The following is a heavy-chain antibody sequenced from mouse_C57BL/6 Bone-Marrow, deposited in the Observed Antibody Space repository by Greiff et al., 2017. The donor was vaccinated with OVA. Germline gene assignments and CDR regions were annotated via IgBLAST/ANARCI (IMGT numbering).Heavy chain of an antibody. J-gene: IGHJ1*03. V-gene: IGHV1-18*01. CDR3: ARWGSSYVRYFDV. CDR1: GYTFTDYN. CDR2: INPNNGGT. D-gene: IGHD1-1*01. Sequence: EVHLVESGPELVKPGASVKIPCKASGYTFTDYNMDWVKQSHGKSLEWIGDINPNNGGTIYNQKFKGKATLTVDKSSSTAYMELRSLTSEDTAVYYCARWGSSYVRYFDVWGTGTTVTVSS.